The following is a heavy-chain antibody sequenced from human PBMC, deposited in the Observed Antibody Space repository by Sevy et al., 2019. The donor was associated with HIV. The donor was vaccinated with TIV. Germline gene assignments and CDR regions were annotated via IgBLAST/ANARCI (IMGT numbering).Heavy chain of an antibody. V-gene: IGHV4-39*01. CDR3: ASRYDFWSGYSAFDI. D-gene: IGHD3-3*01. CDR2: IYYSGST. Sequence: SETLSLTCTVSGGSISSSSYYWGWIRQPPGKGLEWIGSIYYSGSTYYNPSLKSRVTISVDTSKNQFSLKLSSVTATDTAVYYCASRYDFWSGYSAFDIWGQGTMVTVSS. CDR1: GGSISSSSYY. J-gene: IGHJ3*02.